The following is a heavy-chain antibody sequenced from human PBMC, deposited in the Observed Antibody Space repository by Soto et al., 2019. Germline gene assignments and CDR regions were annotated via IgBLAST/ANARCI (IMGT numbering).Heavy chain of an antibody. Sequence: ASVKVSCKASGYTFTSYGISWVRQAPGQGLEWMGWISAYNGNTNYAQKLQGRVTMTTDTSTSTAYMELRSLRSDDTAVYYCARDREQQLVSYYYYGMDVWGQGTTVTVSS. J-gene: IGHJ6*02. CDR1: GYTFTSYG. CDR2: ISAYNGNT. D-gene: IGHD6-13*01. V-gene: IGHV1-18*01. CDR3: ARDREQQLVSYYYYGMDV.